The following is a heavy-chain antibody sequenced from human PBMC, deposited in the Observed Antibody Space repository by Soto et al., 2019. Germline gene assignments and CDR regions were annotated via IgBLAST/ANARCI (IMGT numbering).Heavy chain of an antibody. D-gene: IGHD3-16*01. CDR2: ISGRSAVP. CDR1: GLTLRSYA. J-gene: IGHJ5*02. V-gene: IGHV3-23*01. Sequence: EGQLLQSGGDLVQPGGSLRLSCAGSGLTLRSYAMTWIRQTPEKGLVWVSTISGRSAVPSYADSVNGRFTVSRDNSKITLYLQMNSLRPDDTAIYYCAKGGPFMGGFDPWGQGTLVTVSA. CDR3: AKGGPFMGGFDP.